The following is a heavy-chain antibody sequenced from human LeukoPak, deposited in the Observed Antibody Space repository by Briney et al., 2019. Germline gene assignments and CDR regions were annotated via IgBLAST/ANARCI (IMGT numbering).Heavy chain of an antibody. D-gene: IGHD4-17*01. V-gene: IGHV3-21*01. J-gene: IGHJ4*02. CDR2: ISSSRSYI. CDR3: AKNNYGDPAALDY. CDR1: GFTFSSYS. Sequence: GGSLRLSCAASGFTFSSYSMNWVRQAPGKGLEWVSSISSSRSYIYYADSVKGRFTISRDNAKNSLYLQMNSLRAEDTAVYYCAKNNYGDPAALDYWGQGTLVTVSS.